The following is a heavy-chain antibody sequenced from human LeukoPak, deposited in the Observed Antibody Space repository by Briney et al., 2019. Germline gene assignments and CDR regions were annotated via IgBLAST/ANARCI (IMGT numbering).Heavy chain of an antibody. J-gene: IGHJ4*02. Sequence: GGSLRLSCAASGFTFSSYEMNWVRQAPGKGLEWVSYISSSGSTIYYADSVKGRFTISRDNSKNTLYLQMNSLRAEDTAVYYCAKEGGSYFTSYYFDYWGQGTLVTVSS. V-gene: IGHV3-48*03. CDR1: GFTFSSYE. CDR2: ISSSGSTI. D-gene: IGHD1-26*01. CDR3: AKEGGSYFTSYYFDY.